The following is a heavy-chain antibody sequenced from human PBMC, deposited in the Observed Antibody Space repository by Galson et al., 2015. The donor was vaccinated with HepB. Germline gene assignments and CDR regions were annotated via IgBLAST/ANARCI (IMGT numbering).Heavy chain of an antibody. Sequence: SVKVSCKASGYTFTSYGISWVRQAPGQGLEWMGWISAYNGNTNYAQKLQGRVTMTTDTSTSTAYMELRSLRSDDTAVYYCARVRWGAARPLVYYYGMDVWGQGTTVTVSS. D-gene: IGHD6-6*01. CDR1: GYTFTSYG. CDR3: ARVRWGAARPLVYYYGMDV. CDR2: ISAYNGNT. V-gene: IGHV1-18*01. J-gene: IGHJ6*02.